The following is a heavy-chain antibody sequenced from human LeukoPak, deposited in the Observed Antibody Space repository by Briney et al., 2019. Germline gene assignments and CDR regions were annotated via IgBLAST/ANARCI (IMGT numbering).Heavy chain of an antibody. CDR1: GGSISSGDYY. CDR3: AREYSSSSADYFDY. J-gene: IGHJ4*02. D-gene: IGHD6-6*01. Sequence: PSETLSLTCTVSGGSISSGDYYWSWIRQPPGKGLEWIGYIYYSGSTYYNPSLKSRVTISVDTSKNQFSLKLSSVTAADTAVYHCAREYSSSSADYFDYWGQGTLVTVSS. V-gene: IGHV4-30-4*01. CDR2: IYYSGST.